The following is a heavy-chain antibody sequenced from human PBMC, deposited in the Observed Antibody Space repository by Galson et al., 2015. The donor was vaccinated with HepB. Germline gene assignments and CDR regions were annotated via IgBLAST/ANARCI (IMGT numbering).Heavy chain of an antibody. CDR3: ARARGGYDFDY. D-gene: IGHD5-12*01. CDR2: IKQDGSEK. V-gene: IGHV3-7*03. CDR1: RFTFSSYW. Sequence: SLRLSCAASRFTFSSYWMSWVRQAPGKGLEWVANIKQDGSEKYYVDSVKGRFTISRDNAKNSLYLQMNSLRAEDTAFYYCARARGGYDFDYWGQGTLVTVSS. J-gene: IGHJ4*02.